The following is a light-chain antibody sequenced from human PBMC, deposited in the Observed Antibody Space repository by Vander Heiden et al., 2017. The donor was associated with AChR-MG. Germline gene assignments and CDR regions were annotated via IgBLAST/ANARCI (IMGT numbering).Light chain of an antibody. V-gene: IGLV3-19*01. CDR3: NSRDSSGNP. Sequence: SSELTQDPAVSVALGQTVRITCQGDSLRSYSATGYPQKPEQVPVLLIPGENHRAAGIPGLFSVSNSGNTASLTISWAKAEDEADYYCNSRDSSGNPFGGGTKLTVL. CDR2: GEN. J-gene: IGLJ2*01. CDR1: SLRSYS.